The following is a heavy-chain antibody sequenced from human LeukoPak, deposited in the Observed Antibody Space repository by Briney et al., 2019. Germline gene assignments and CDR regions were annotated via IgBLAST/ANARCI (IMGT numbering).Heavy chain of an antibody. Sequence: GGSLRLSCAASGFSVSSNYMSWVRQAPGKGLEWVANIRQAGSEKYYVDSVKGRFTISRDNAKSSLYLQMNSLRAEDTAVYYCARDRLGSYVFDAFDIWGQGTMVTVSS. CDR3: ARDRLGSYVFDAFDI. CDR1: GFSVSSNY. J-gene: IGHJ3*02. CDR2: IRQAGSEK. V-gene: IGHV3-7*01. D-gene: IGHD3-16*01.